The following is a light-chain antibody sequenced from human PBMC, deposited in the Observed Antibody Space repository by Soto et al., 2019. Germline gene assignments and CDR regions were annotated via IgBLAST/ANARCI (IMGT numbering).Light chain of an antibody. Sequence: DIQVTQSPSTVSAYVGDSVTITCRASQSITTWLAWYQQRPGKAPKLLLYDVSSLQSGVPSRFSGSGSGTEFAHTISSLQPDDFATYYCHHYKMYSPWTFGQGTKVEIK. V-gene: IGKV1-5*01. CDR3: HHYKMYSPWT. CDR2: DVS. CDR1: QSITTW. J-gene: IGKJ1*01.